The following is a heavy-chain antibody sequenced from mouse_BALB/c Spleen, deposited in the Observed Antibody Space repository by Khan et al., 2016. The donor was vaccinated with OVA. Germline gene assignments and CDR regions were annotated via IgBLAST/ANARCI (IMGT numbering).Heavy chain of an antibody. J-gene: IGHJ4*01. CDR3: ARRTTGYTMDS. CDR1: GYTFTSNT. V-gene: IGHV1-4*01. CDR2: INPRSGYT. D-gene: IGHD2-14*01. Sequence: VQLQQSGAELARPGASVRMSCKASGYTFTSNTMHWIKQRPGQGLEWIGYINPRSGYTTYNQNFKDKATLTAEKSSSTAYMQLSSLTSEDSAVYYCARRTTGYTMDSWGQGTSVTVSS.